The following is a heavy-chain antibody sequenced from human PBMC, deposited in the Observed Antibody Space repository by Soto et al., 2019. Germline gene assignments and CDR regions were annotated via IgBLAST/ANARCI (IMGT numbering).Heavy chain of an antibody. D-gene: IGHD3-22*01. V-gene: IGHV4-59*12. CDR3: ARYDYDNNIYSIDY. CDR1: GDSISSYY. Sequence: PSETLSLTCAVSGDSISSYYCMWIRQPPGKGLESIGYLYYGRSANYNPSLKSRVTLSVDTSKNQFSLKLSSVTAADTAVYYCARYDYDNNIYSIDYWGQGALVTVSS. CDR2: LYYGRSA. J-gene: IGHJ4*02.